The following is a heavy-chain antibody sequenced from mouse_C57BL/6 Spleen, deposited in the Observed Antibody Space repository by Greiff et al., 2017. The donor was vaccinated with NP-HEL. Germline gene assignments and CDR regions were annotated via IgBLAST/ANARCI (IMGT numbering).Heavy chain of an antibody. D-gene: IGHD1-1*01. CDR2: ISSGSSTI. V-gene: IGHV5-17*01. CDR1: GFTFSDYG. Sequence: DVMLVESGGGLVKPGGSLKLSCAASGFTFSDYGMHWVRQAPEKGLEWVAYISSGSSTIYYADTVKGRFTISRDNAKNTLFLQMTSLRSEDTAMYYCARRTTNAMDYWGQGTSVTVSS. J-gene: IGHJ4*01. CDR3: ARRTTNAMDY.